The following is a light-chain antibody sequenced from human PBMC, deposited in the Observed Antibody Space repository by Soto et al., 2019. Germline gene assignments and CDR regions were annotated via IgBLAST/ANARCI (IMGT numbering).Light chain of an antibody. Sequence: ELVMTQSPATLSVSPGERGTLSCRASQSINNNLAWYQQKPGQPPRLLIYDASTRATGIPARFSGSGSGTEFTLTINSLQSEDFAVYYCQQYHYWLTFGGATKVDIK. J-gene: IGKJ4*01. V-gene: IGKV3-15*01. CDR2: DAS. CDR3: QQYHYWLT. CDR1: QSINNN.